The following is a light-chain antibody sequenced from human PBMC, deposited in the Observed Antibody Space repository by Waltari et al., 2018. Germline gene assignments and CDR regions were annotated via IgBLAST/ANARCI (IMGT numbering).Light chain of an antibody. J-gene: IGLJ1*01. CDR3: SSFTSSSVYV. Sequence: QSALTQPASASGSPGQSITIPCTGTRSAVGGFNYVPWYQQYPGKAPKLMIFEVSNRPSGVSNRFSGSKSGNTASLTISGLQAEDEADYYCSSFTSSSVYVFGTGTKVTVL. CDR2: EVS. CDR1: RSAVGGFNY. V-gene: IGLV2-14*01.